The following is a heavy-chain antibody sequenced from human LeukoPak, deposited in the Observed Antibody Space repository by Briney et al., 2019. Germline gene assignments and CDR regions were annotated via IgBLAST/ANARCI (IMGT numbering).Heavy chain of an antibody. J-gene: IGHJ6*02. V-gene: IGHV1-46*01. CDR2: INPSGGST. Sequence: ASVKVSCKASGYTFTSYYMHWVRQAPGQGLEWMRIINPSGGSTSYAQKFQGRVTMTRDTSTSTVYMELSSLRSEDTAVYYCATSLGRTTAEYYYYYGMDVWGQGTTVTVSS. D-gene: IGHD4-17*01. CDR3: ATSLGRTTAEYYYYYGMDV. CDR1: GYTFTSYY.